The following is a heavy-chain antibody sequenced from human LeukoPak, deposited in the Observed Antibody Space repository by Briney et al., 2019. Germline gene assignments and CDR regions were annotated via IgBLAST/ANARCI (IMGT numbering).Heavy chain of an antibody. V-gene: IGHV3-23*01. J-gene: IGHJ4*02. D-gene: IGHD3-10*01. CDR1: GFTFSSYA. Sequence: GGSLRLSCAAAGFTFSSYAMSWVRQAPGKGLEWVSAISGSGGSTYYADSVKGRFTISRDNSKNTLYLQMNSLRAEDTAVYYCAKVAHYYGSGSYYEYYFDYWGQGTLVTVSS. CDR3: AKVAHYYGSGSYYEYYFDY. CDR2: ISGSGGST.